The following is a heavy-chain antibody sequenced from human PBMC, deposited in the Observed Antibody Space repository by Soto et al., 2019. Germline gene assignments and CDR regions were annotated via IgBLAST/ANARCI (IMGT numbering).Heavy chain of an antibody. D-gene: IGHD6-6*01. CDR1: GGSFSGYY. CDR2: INHSGST. Sequence: SETLSLTCAVYGGSFSGYYWSWIRQPPGKGLEWIGEINHSGSTNYNPSLKSRVTISVDTSKNQFSLKLSSVTAADTAVYYCARWAGQISARPVNHYYYYGMDVWGQGTTATVSS. CDR3: ARWAGQISARPVNHYYYYGMDV. V-gene: IGHV4-34*01. J-gene: IGHJ6*02.